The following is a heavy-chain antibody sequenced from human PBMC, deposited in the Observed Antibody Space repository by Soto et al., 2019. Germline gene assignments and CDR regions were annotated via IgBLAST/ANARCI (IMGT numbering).Heavy chain of an antibody. D-gene: IGHD4-17*01. CDR2: IIPIFGTA. CDR1: GGTFSSYA. J-gene: IGHJ6*02. V-gene: IGHV1-69*06. Sequence: ASVKVSCKASGGTFSSYAISWVRQAPGQGLEWMGGIIPIFGTANYAQKFQGRVTITADKSTSTAYMELSSLRSEDTAVYYCARDMTTVTSARYYYYGMDVWGQGTTVTVSS. CDR3: ARDMTTVTSARYYYYGMDV.